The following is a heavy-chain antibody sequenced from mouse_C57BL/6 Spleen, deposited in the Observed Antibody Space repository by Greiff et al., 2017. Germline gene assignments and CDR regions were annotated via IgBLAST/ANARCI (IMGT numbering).Heavy chain of an antibody. V-gene: IGHV1-55*01. CDR1: GYTFTSYW. CDR3: ARRVYYYGSSPRYFDV. D-gene: IGHD1-1*01. J-gene: IGHJ1*03. Sequence: QVQLQQPGAELVKPGASVKMSCKASGYTFTSYWITWVKQRPGQGLGWIGDIYPGSGSTNYNEKFKSKATLTVDTSSSTAYMQLSSLTSEDSAVYYCARRVYYYGSSPRYFDVWGTGTTVTVSS. CDR2: IYPGSGST.